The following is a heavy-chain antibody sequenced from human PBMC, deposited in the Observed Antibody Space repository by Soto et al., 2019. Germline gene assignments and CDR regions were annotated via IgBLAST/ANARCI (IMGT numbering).Heavy chain of an antibody. CDR3: AHKMDTVDWFGP. J-gene: IGHJ5*02. Sequence: SGPTLVNPTQNLTLTCTFSGFSLSGGGVGVGWIRQPPGKALQWVALIYWNDDKRYSPSLKSRLTITKDTSKNQVVLTMTNMDPDDTATYYCAHKMDTVDWFGPWGRGTLVTVSS. CDR2: IYWNDDK. CDR1: GFSLSGGGVG. D-gene: IGHD5-18*01. V-gene: IGHV2-5*01.